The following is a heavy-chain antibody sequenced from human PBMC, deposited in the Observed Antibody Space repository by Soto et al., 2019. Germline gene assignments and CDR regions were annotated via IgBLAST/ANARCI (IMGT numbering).Heavy chain of an antibody. CDR3: TTQRYSSSWYGGTYYYYGMDV. V-gene: IGHV3-15*07. D-gene: IGHD6-13*01. Sequence: PGGSLRLSCSASGFTFSNAWMNWVRQAPGKGLEWVGRIKSKTDGGTTDYAAPVKGRFTISRDDSKNTLYLQMNSLKTEDTAVYYCTTQRYSSSWYGGTYYYYGMDVWGQGTTVTVSS. J-gene: IGHJ6*02. CDR1: GFTFSNAW. CDR2: IKSKTDGGTT.